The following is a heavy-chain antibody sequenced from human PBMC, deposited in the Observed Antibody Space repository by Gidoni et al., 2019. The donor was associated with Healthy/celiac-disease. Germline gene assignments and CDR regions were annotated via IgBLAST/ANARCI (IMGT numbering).Heavy chain of an antibody. J-gene: IGHJ6*02. CDR2: ISYDGSNK. V-gene: IGHV3-30*18. Sequence: QVQLVESGGGVVQPGRSLRLSCAASGFPFSSYGMHWVRQAPGKGLEWVAVISYDGSNKYYADSVKGRFTISRDNSKNTLYLQMNSLRAEDTAVYYCAKADYDSDYYYYGMDVWGQGTTVTVSS. CDR1: GFPFSSYG. D-gene: IGHD3-10*01. CDR3: AKADYDSDYYYYGMDV.